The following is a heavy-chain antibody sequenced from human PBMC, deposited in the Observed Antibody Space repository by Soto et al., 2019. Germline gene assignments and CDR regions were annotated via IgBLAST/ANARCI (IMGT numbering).Heavy chain of an antibody. CDR3: ASWGYCSGGSCYDDAFDI. CDR1: GFTFSSYD. J-gene: IGHJ3*02. CDR2: IGTAGDT. V-gene: IGHV3-13*01. D-gene: IGHD2-15*01. Sequence: GGSLRLSCAASGFTFSSYDMHWVRQATGKGLEWVSAIGTAGDTYYPGSVKGRFTISRENAKNSLYLQMNSLRAGDTAVYYCASWGYCSGGSCYDDAFDIWGQGTMVTVSS.